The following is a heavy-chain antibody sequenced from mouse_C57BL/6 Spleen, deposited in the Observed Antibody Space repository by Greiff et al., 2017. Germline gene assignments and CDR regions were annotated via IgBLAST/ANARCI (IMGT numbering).Heavy chain of an antibody. D-gene: IGHD1-1*01. Sequence: EVKLQESGPGMVKPSQSLSLTCTVTGYSINSGYDWHWIRHFPGNKLEWMSYISYSGSTNYNPSLKSRISITHDTSKNHFFLKLNSVTTEDTATYYCARGVSSYPFAYWGQGTLVTVSA. CDR2: ISYSGST. CDR1: GYSINSGYD. CDR3: ARGVSSYPFAY. V-gene: IGHV3-1*01. J-gene: IGHJ3*01.